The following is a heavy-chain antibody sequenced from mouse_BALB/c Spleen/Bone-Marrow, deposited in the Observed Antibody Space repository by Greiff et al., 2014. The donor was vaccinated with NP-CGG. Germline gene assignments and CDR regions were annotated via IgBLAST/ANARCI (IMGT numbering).Heavy chain of an antibody. Sequence: EVQVVQCGGGLVKPGGTLTLSCAASGFTFSDYYVYWVRQTPEKRLEWVATIRDGGSYTYYPDSVKGRFTISRDIAKNNLYLQMSSLKSEDTAMYYCARDRGVQGYAMDYWGQGTSVTVSS. CDR2: IRDGGSYT. J-gene: IGHJ4*01. D-gene: IGHD2-14*01. CDR3: ARDRGVQGYAMDY. CDR1: GFTFSDYY. V-gene: IGHV5-4*02.